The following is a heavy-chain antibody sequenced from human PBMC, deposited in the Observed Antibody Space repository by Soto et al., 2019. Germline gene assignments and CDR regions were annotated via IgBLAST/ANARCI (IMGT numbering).Heavy chain of an antibody. D-gene: IGHD6-19*01. CDR1: GFTFSTYG. CDR3: VRGPWLVGDGPSFDY. Sequence: QVHLVESGGGVVQPGRSLRLSCAASGFTFSTYGMHWVRQAPGKGLEWVALIWNHGREDSYADSVKGRFTISRDNSKNIRYLHMSSLRADDTAVYYCVRGPWLVGDGPSFDYWGQGTLVTVSS. V-gene: IGHV3-33*01. CDR2: IWNHGRED. J-gene: IGHJ4*02.